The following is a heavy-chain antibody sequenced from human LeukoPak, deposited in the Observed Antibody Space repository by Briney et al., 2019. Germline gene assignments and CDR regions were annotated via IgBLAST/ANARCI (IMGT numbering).Heavy chain of an antibody. J-gene: IGHJ4*02. D-gene: IGHD5-18*01. Sequence: GASVKVSCKASGYTFTSYYMHWVRQAPGQGLEWMGIINPSGGSTSYAQKFQGRVTMTGDTSTSTVYMELSSLRSEDTAVYYCARAHVDTAMVTGRFDYWGQGTLVTVSS. CDR2: INPSGGST. V-gene: IGHV1-46*01. CDR3: ARAHVDTAMVTGRFDY. CDR1: GYTFTSYY.